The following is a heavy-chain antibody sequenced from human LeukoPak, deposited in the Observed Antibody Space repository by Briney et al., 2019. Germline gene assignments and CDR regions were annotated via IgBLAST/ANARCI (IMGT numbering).Heavy chain of an antibody. J-gene: IGHJ5*02. D-gene: IGHD1-1*01. Sequence: SVKVSCKASGGTFSSYAISWVRQAPGQGLEWMGGIIPIFGTANYAQKFQGRVTITADESTSTAYMELSSLRSEDTAVYYCARRYVQLDQHATSNWFDPWGQGTLVTVSS. CDR2: IIPIFGTA. V-gene: IGHV1-69*13. CDR1: GGTFSSYA. CDR3: ARRYVQLDQHATSNWFDP.